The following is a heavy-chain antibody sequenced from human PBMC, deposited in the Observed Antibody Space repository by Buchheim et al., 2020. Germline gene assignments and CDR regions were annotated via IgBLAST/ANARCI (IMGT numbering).Heavy chain of an antibody. D-gene: IGHD3-22*01. CDR3: ARSQYDSSGYFTS. V-gene: IGHV3-30*04. J-gene: IGHJ4*02. Sequence: QVQLVESGGGVVQPGRSLRLSCAASGFTFSSYAMHWVRQAPGKGLEWVAVISYDGSNKYYADSVKGRFTISRDNSKNTLYLQTNSLRAEDTAVYYCARSQYDSSGYFTSWGQGTL. CDR1: GFTFSSYA. CDR2: ISYDGSNK.